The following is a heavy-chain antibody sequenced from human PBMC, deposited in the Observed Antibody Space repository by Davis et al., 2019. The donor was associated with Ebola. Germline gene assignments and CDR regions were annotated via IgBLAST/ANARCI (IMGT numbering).Heavy chain of an antibody. CDR1: GFTFSSYA. D-gene: IGHD6-13*01. V-gene: IGHV3-23*01. J-gene: IGHJ4*02. Sequence: PGGSLTLSCAASGFTFSSYAMSWVRQAPGKGLEWVSAISGSGGSTYYADSVKGRFTISRDNSKNTLYLQMNSLRAEDTAVYYCAKGDSSSWYRGYSSGWDHWGQGTLVTVSS. CDR2: ISGSGGST. CDR3: AKGDSSSWYRGYSSGWDH.